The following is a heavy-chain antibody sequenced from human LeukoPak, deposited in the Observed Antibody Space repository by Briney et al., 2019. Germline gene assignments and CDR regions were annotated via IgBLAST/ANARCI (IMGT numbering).Heavy chain of an antibody. D-gene: IGHD6-13*01. V-gene: IGHV3-30*19. Sequence: PGRSLRLSCAASGFTFSSYGMHWVRQAPGKGLEWVAVIWYDGSNKYYADSVKGRFTISRDNSKNTLYLQMNSLRAEDTAVYYCAREAIAGGMDVWGQGTTVTVSS. CDR3: AREAIAGGMDV. CDR2: IWYDGSNK. J-gene: IGHJ6*02. CDR1: GFTFSSYG.